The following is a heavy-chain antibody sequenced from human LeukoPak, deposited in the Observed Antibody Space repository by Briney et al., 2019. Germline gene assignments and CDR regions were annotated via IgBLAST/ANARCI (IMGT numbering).Heavy chain of an antibody. CDR3: AYGGEGLDY. V-gene: IGHV4-30-2*01. D-gene: IGHD3-10*01. CDR1: GGSISSGGYY. CDR2: MNHSGST. Sequence: PSQTLSLTCTVSGGSISSGGYYWSWIRQPPGKGLEWIGEMNHSGSTNYNPSLKSRVTISVDTSKNQFSLELTSVTAADTAVYYCAYGGEGLDYWGQGTLVTVSS. J-gene: IGHJ4*02.